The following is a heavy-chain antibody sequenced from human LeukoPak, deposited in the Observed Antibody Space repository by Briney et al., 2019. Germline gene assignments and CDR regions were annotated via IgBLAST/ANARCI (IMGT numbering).Heavy chain of an antibody. V-gene: IGHV3-15*01. J-gene: IGHJ4*02. CDR3: TTDLASRPDY. Sequence: GGSLRFSCEASVFTFINAWMSWVRQAPGKGREWVGRIKSKTDGGTTDYAAPVKGRFTISRDDSKNTLYLQMNSLKTEDTAVYYCTTDLASRPDYWGQGTLVTVSS. CDR1: VFTFINAW. D-gene: IGHD5-12*01. CDR2: IKSKTDGGTT.